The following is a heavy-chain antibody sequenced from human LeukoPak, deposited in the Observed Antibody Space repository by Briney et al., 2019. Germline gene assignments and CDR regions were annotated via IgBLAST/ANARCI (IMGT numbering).Heavy chain of an antibody. D-gene: IGHD6-13*01. J-gene: IGHJ4*02. Sequence: KPSETLSLTCAVYGGSLSGYYWSWIRQPPGKGLEWIGEINHSGSTNYNPSLKSRVTISVDTSKNQFSLKLSSVTAADTAVYYCATISSSWQDYWGQGTLVTVSS. CDR2: INHSGST. CDR3: ATISSSWQDY. V-gene: IGHV4-34*01. CDR1: GGSLSGYY.